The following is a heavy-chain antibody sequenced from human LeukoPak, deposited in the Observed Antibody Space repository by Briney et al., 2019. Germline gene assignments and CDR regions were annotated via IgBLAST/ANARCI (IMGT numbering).Heavy chain of an antibody. CDR2: ISGSGGST. V-gene: IGHV3-23*01. CDR1: GLIFSSYA. Sequence: GGSLRLSCAASGLIFSSYAMSWVRQAPGKGLEWVSAISGSGGSTYYAGFVKGRFSISRDNSKNTLYLQVHSLRVEDTAVYYCAKDLRVGAADYWGQGTLVTVSS. J-gene: IGHJ4*02. D-gene: IGHD2-15*01. CDR3: AKDLRVGAADY.